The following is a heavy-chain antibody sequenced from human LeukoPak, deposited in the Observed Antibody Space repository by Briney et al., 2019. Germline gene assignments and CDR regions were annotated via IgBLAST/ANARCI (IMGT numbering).Heavy chain of an antibody. CDR2: VSDSGSAT. Sequence: GGSLRLSCAASGFTFSSYAMTWVRQAPGKGLDWVSAVSDSGSATDYADSVKGRFTISRDNSKSTLYLQLNSLRAEDTAVYYCARPVYCSPSGCRDYWGQGTLVTVSS. V-gene: IGHV3-23*01. J-gene: IGHJ4*02. CDR1: GFTFSSYA. CDR3: ARPVYCSPSGCRDY. D-gene: IGHD2-15*01.